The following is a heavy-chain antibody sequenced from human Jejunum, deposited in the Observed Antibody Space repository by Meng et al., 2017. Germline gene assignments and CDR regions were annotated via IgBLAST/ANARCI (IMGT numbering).Heavy chain of an antibody. CDR3: ARDSMGSLDY. V-gene: IGHV4-61*08. D-gene: IGHD1-26*01. J-gene: IGHJ4*02. Sequence: QVQLPESGPGPVRPSETLSRICTVSGGSVGRAGYQWGWIRQPPGRGLEWIGYANTNYNPSLKRRVTISLDTSRNLFSLSLTSVTAADTAVYYCARDSMGSLDYWGQGILVTVSS. CDR1: GGSVGRAGYQ. CDR2: ANT.